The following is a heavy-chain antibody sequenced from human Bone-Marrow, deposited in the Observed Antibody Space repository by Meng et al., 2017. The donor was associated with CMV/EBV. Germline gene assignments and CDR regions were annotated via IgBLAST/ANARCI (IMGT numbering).Heavy chain of an antibody. J-gene: IGHJ6*02. Sequence: GESLKISCAASGFIFSSSGIHWVRQAPGKGLEWVALMWSDGIKTNYVDSVKGRFIISRDNSNNMLYLQMNSLRTEDTAVYYCAKDHDSGYRDYYYYGMDVWGQGPTVTVYS. CDR3: AKDHDSGYRDYYYYGMDV. CDR2: MWSDGIKT. CDR1: GFIFSSSG. V-gene: IGHV3-30*02. D-gene: IGHD5-24*01.